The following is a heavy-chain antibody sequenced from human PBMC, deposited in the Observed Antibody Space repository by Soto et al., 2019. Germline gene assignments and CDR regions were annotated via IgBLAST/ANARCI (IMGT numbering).Heavy chain of an antibody. CDR1: GFTFSSYA. V-gene: IGHV3-30-3*01. CDR2: ISDDGSNR. Sequence: QVQLVESGGGVVQPGRSLRLSCAASGFTFSSYAMHWVRQAPGKGLEGVAVISDDGSNRYYAESVKGRFTISRDNSKNTLYLQMNSLRAEDTAVYYCARGGTRVFSAIDSWGRGTLVTVSS. CDR3: ARGGTRVFSAIDS. D-gene: IGHD2-15*01. J-gene: IGHJ4*02.